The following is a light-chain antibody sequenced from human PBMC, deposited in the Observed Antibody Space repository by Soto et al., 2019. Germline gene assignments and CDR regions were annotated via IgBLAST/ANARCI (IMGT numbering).Light chain of an antibody. CDR3: QQTYTLPRT. J-gene: IGKJ1*01. CDR2: TTS. V-gene: IGKV1-39*01. Sequence: DIQMTQSPSSLSASVGDRFASAWRASQTVSKFVNWYQQKPGKVPTLLIFTTSTLHSGVPSRFSGSGSGTEFTLTINGLQPEDFATYYCQQTYTLPRTFAQGTKVDI. CDR1: QTVSKF.